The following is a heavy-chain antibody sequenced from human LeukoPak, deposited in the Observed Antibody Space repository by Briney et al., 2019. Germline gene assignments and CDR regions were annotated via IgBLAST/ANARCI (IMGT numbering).Heavy chain of an antibody. J-gene: IGHJ6*02. V-gene: IGHV3-21*01. D-gene: IGHD6-19*01. Sequence: PGRSLRLSCAASGFTFSSYSMNWVRQAPGKGLEWVSSISSSSSYIYYADSVKGRFTISRDNAKNSLYLQMNSLRAEDTAVYYCARGSSGWSAGYYYGMDVWGQGTTVTVSS. CDR1: GFTFSSYS. CDR2: ISSSSSYI. CDR3: ARGSSGWSAGYYYGMDV.